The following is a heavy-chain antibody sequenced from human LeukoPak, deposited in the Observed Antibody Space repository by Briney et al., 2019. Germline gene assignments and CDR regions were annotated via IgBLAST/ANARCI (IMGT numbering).Heavy chain of an antibody. Sequence: VASVKVSCKASGYAFTSYYMHWVRQAPGQGLEWMGIINPSGGSTSYAQKFQGRVTMTRDTSTSTVYMELSSLRSEDTAVYYCARDSSSGYYDYWGQGTLVTVSS. CDR2: INPSGGST. J-gene: IGHJ4*02. CDR1: GYAFTSYY. CDR3: ARDSSSGYYDY. V-gene: IGHV1-46*01. D-gene: IGHD3-22*01.